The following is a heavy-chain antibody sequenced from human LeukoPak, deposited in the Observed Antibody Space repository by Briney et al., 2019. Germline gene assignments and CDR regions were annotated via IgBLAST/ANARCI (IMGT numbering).Heavy chain of an antibody. CDR1: GFTFSSYA. CDR3: AKSPLSGLWFGDY. CDR2: ISDSGGST. D-gene: IGHD3-10*01. V-gene: IGHV3-23*01. J-gene: IGHJ4*02. Sequence: GGSLRLSCAASGFTFSSYAMSWVRQAPGKGLEWVSGISDSGGSTYYADSVKGRFTISRDNSKNTMYLQMNSLRAEDTAVYYCAKSPLSGLWFGDYWGQGTLVRVSS.